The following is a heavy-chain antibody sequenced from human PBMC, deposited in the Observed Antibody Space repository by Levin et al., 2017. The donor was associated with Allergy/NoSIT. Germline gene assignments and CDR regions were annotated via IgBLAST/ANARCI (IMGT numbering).Heavy chain of an antibody. CDR1: GGSFSGYY. Sequence: SETLSLTCAVYGGSFSGYYWSWIRQPPGKGLEWIGEINHSGSTNYNPSLKSRVTISVDTSKNQFSLKLSSVTAADTAVYYCVRPGGPGGRKGSWYPKAFDIWGQGTMVTVSS. J-gene: IGHJ3*02. CDR3: VRPGGPGGRKGSWYPKAFDI. CDR2: INHSGST. V-gene: IGHV4-34*01. D-gene: IGHD6-13*01.